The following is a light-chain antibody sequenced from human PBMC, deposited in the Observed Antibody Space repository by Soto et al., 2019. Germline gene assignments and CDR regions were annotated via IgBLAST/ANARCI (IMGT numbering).Light chain of an antibody. V-gene: IGKV1-12*01. CDR2: AAS. J-gene: IGKJ4*01. CDR3: QPGDSFPFT. CDR1: QDISSW. Sequence: DIQMTQSPSSVSASVGDRVTITCRASQDISSWVAWYQQKPGKAPKLLISAASSLQSGVPRRFSGSGSGTDFTLVISSLQAEDFATYFCQPGDSFPFTFGGGTKVDIK.